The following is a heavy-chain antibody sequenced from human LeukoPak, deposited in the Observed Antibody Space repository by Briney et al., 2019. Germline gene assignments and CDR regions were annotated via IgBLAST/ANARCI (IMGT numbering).Heavy chain of an antibody. CDR2: ISDTGNT. CDR3: AKAPVTTCRGAFCYPFDY. CDR1: GFTLGSYA. Sequence: GGSLRLSCAASGFTLGSYAMSWVRQAPGKGLEWVSAISDTGNTYHADSVKGRFTISRDSSKNTLFLQMNRLRPEDAAVYYCAKAPVTTCRGAFCYPFDYWGLGTLVTVSS. V-gene: IGHV3-23*01. D-gene: IGHD2-15*01. J-gene: IGHJ4*02.